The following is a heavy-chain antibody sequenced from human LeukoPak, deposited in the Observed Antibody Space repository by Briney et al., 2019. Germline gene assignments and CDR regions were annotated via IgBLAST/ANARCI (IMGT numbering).Heavy chain of an antibody. CDR3: ARGELEAFDI. V-gene: IGHV4-59*08. CDR2: IYYSGST. Sequence: SETLSLTCTVSGGSISSYYWSWIRQPPGKGLEWIGYIYYSGSTNYNPSLKSRVTISVDTSKNQFSLKLSSVTAADTAMYYCARGELEAFDIWGQGTMVTVSS. CDR1: GGSISSYY. D-gene: IGHD2/OR15-2a*01. J-gene: IGHJ3*02.